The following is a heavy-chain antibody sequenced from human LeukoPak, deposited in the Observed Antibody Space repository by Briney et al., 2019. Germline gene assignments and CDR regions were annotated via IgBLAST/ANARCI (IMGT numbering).Heavy chain of an antibody. Sequence: GGSLRLSCAASGFTFSSYSMNWVRQAPGKGLEWVSYISSSSSTIYYADSVKGRFTISRDNAKNSLYLQMNSLRAEDTAVYYCAREDYDFWSGYYYYFDYWGQGTLVTVSS. D-gene: IGHD3-3*01. J-gene: IGHJ4*02. CDR2: ISSSSSTI. V-gene: IGHV3-48*01. CDR1: GFTFSSYS. CDR3: AREDYDFWSGYYYYFDY.